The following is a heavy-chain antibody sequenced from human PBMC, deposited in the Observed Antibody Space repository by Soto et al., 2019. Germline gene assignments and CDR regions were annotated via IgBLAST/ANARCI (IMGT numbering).Heavy chain of an antibody. CDR3: ARTVLRYFDWYWFDP. D-gene: IGHD3-9*01. V-gene: IGHV4-39*01. Sequence: QLQLQESGPGLEKPSETLSLTCTVSGGSSSSSSYYWGWIRQPPGKGLEWIGSIYYSGSTYYNPSLKSRVTISVDTSKNQFSLKLSSVTAADTAVYYCARTVLRYFDWYWFDPWGQGTLVTVSS. CDR1: GGSSSSSSYY. CDR2: IYYSGST. J-gene: IGHJ5*02.